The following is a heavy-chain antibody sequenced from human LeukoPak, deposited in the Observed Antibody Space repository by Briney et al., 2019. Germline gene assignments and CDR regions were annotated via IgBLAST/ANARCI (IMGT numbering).Heavy chain of an antibody. CDR1: GGSISSYY. Sequence: SETLSLTCTVSGGSISSYYWSWIRQPAGKGLEWIGRIYTSGSTNYNPSLKSRVTISVDTSKNQFSLKLSSVTAADTAVYYCARDQSWIPSGGFDPWGQGTLVTVSS. J-gene: IGHJ5*02. V-gene: IGHV4-4*07. D-gene: IGHD5-18*01. CDR3: ARDQSWIPSGGFDP. CDR2: IYTSGST.